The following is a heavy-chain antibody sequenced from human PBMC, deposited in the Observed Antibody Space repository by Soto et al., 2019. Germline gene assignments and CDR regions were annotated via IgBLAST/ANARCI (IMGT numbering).Heavy chain of an antibody. CDR3: AREARPDYYYYGMDV. Sequence: GGSLRLSCAASGFTFSSYAMHWVRQAPGKGLEWVAVISYDGSNKYYADSVKGRFTISRDNSKNTLYLQMDSLRAEDTAVYYCAREARPDYYYYGMDVWGQGTTVTVSS. D-gene: IGHD6-6*01. J-gene: IGHJ6*02. CDR2: ISYDGSNK. V-gene: IGHV3-30-3*01. CDR1: GFTFSSYA.